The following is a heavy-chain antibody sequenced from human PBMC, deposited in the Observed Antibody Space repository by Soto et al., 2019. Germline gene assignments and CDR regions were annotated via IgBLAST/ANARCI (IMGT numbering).Heavy chain of an antibody. J-gene: IGHJ6*02. D-gene: IGHD2-15*01. Sequence: GESLKISCKGSGYRFSSYWIAWVRQMPGKGLEWMGIIYPGDSDTRYSPSFQGQVTFSVDKSNNTAYLQWSSLKASDTAMDYCARQGSNVAYYSYGMDVWGQGTAGTVSS. V-gene: IGHV5-51*01. CDR2: IYPGDSDT. CDR3: ARQGSNVAYYSYGMDV. CDR1: GYRFSSYW.